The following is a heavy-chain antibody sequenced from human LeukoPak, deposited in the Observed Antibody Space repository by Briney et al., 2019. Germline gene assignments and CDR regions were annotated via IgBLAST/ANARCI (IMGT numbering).Heavy chain of an antibody. V-gene: IGHV3-53*01. J-gene: IGHJ4*02. D-gene: IGHD6-19*01. Sequence: GSLRLSCAASGLIVSRSYMSWVRQAPGKGLEWVAMLYADGTIYDADSVRGRFHISRDNSKNTLFLQMNTLRVEDTAVYYCARGHIAVAGSYGGGPSDYWGQGTVVTVSS. CDR1: GLIVSRSY. CDR2: LYADGTI. CDR3: ARGHIAVAGSYGGGPSDY.